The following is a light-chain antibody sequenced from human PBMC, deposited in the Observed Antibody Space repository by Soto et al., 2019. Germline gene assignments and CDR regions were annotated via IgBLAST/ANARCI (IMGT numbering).Light chain of an antibody. CDR3: QHHGDLIG. CDR1: QTINNNY. Sequence: IILTQSPGTLSLCPGERVTLSCKASQTINNNYVAWYQQRPGRAPRLLVYGASARATGIPDRFRGSGAGTDFTLTISRLEPENFAVYYCQHHGDLIGFGGGTKVDIK. CDR2: GAS. V-gene: IGKV3-20*01. J-gene: IGKJ4*01.